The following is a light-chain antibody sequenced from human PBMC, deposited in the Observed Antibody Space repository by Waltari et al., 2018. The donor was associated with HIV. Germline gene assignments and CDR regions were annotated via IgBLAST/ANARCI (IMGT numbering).Light chain of an antibody. V-gene: IGLV1-47*01. CDR2: RNH. Sequence: QSVLTQPPSASGTPGQRVTISCSGSSSNIGRNYVYWYPQLPGTAPKLHIYRNHQRPAGVPNRFSGSKAASAASLPISGLRSEDEADYYCAAWDDSLSGQVFGGGTKLTVL. J-gene: IGLJ3*02. CDR3: AAWDDSLSGQV. CDR1: SSNIGRNY.